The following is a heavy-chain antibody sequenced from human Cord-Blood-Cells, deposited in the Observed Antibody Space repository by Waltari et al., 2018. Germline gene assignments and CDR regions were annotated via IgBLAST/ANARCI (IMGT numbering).Heavy chain of an antibody. V-gene: IGHV1-69*01. Sequence: QVQLVQSGAEVKKPGSSVKVSCKASGGNFSSYAISWVRQAPGQGLEWMGGIIPILGTANYAQKFQGRVTITADESTSTAYMELSSLRSEDTAVYYCARMAVRGVIIKYYYYGMDVWGQGTTVTVSS. J-gene: IGHJ6*02. D-gene: IGHD3-10*01. CDR3: ARMAVRGVIIKYYYYGMDV. CDR2: IIPILGTA. CDR1: GGNFSSYA.